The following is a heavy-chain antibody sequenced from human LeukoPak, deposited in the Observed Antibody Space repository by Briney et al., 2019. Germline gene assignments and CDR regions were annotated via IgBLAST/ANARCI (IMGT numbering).Heavy chain of an antibody. J-gene: IGHJ5*02. CDR2: IKPSSGGT. CDR3: AREKFFYGSGSYTYNWFDP. Sequence: ASVKVSCKASGYTFTGYYMHWVRQAPGQGLEWMGWIKPSSGGTNYAQKFQGRVTMTRDTSISTAYMELSRLRSDDTAVYYCAREKFFYGSGSYTYNWFDPWGQGTLVTVSS. D-gene: IGHD3-10*01. CDR1: GYTFTGYY. V-gene: IGHV1-2*02.